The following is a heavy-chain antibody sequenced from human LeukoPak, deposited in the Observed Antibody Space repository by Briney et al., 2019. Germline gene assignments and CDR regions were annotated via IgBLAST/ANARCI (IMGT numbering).Heavy chain of an antibody. CDR1: GGSISSYY. CDR3: ARDLYYYGSGSYPQFDY. D-gene: IGHD3-10*01. V-gene: IGHV4-34*01. Sequence: PSETLSLTCTVSGGSISSYYWSWIRQPPGKGLEWIGEINHSGSTNYNPSLKSRVTMSVDTSKNQVSLKLSSVTAADTAVYYCARDLYYYGSGSYPQFDYWGQGTLVTVSS. CDR2: INHSGST. J-gene: IGHJ4*02.